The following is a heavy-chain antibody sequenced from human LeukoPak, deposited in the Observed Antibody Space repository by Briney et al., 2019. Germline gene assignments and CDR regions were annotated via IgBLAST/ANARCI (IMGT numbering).Heavy chain of an antibody. CDR3: AKSYYYDSCGYYGDFINSHFDY. D-gene: IGHD3-22*01. CDR1: GFTFSSYG. Sequence: GGSLRLSCAASGFTFSSYGMHWVRQAPGKGLEWVAVISYDGSNKYYADSVKGRFIISRDNSKNTLYLQMNSLRAEDTAVYYCAKSYYYDSCGYYGDFINSHFDYWGQGTLVTVSS. J-gene: IGHJ4*02. V-gene: IGHV3-30*18. CDR2: ISYDGSNK.